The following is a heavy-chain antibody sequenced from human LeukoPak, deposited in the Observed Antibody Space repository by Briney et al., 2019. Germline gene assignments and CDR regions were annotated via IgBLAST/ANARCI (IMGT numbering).Heavy chain of an antibody. CDR2: INKDGSST. CDR1: GFTFSNYW. D-gene: IGHD4-11*01. Sequence: GGSLRLSCEAPGFTFSNYWMHWVRQVPGKGPVWVSRINKDGSSTNYADSVKGRFTISRDNAKNSLDLQMNSLRAEDTALYYCTKGTSSAYSNAGLDYWGQGTLVTVSS. CDR3: TKGTSSAYSNAGLDY. J-gene: IGHJ4*02. V-gene: IGHV3-74*01.